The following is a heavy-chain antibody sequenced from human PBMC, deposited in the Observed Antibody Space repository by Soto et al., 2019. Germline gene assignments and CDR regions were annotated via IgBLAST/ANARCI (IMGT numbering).Heavy chain of an antibody. Sequence: SETLSLTCTVSGGSISSGDYYWSWIRQPPGKGLEWIGYIYYSGSTYYNPSLKSRVTISVDTSKNQFSLKLSSVTAADTAVYYCARVDYDSSEDWFDPWGQGTLVTVSS. V-gene: IGHV4-30-4*01. CDR3: ARVDYDSSEDWFDP. CDR1: GGSISSGDYY. D-gene: IGHD3-22*01. CDR2: IYYSGST. J-gene: IGHJ5*02.